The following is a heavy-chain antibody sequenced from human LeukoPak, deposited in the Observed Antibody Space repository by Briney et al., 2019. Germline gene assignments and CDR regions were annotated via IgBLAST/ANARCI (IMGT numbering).Heavy chain of an antibody. Sequence: SETLSLTCTVSGGSISSYYWSWIRQPPGKGLEWIGYIYYSGSTNYNPSLKSRVTISVDTSKNQFSLKLSSVTAAATAVYYCARDMPMYYYDSSGYYHAFDIWGQGTMVTVSS. J-gene: IGHJ3*02. V-gene: IGHV4-59*01. CDR1: GGSISSYY. D-gene: IGHD3-22*01. CDR3: ARDMPMYYYDSSGYYHAFDI. CDR2: IYYSGST.